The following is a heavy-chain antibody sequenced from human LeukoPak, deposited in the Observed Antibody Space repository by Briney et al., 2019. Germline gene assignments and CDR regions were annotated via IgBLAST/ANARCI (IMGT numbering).Heavy chain of an antibody. D-gene: IGHD5-24*01. CDR1: GFTFSSYA. V-gene: IGHV3-13*01. CDR2: IGTAGDT. CDR3: ARQNTPHGNFDY. J-gene: IGHJ4*02. Sequence: GGSLRLSCAASGFTFSSYAMSWVRQAPGKGLEWVSAIGTAGDTFYPGSVRGRFTISRDNAKKSLFLQMNSLRAEDTAVYYCARQNTPHGNFDYWGQGTLVTVSS.